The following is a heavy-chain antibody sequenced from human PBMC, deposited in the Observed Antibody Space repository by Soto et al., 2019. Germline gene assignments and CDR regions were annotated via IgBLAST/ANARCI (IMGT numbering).Heavy chain of an antibody. CDR3: AKWPPSPKMGVTSH. CDR2: ITVAGGGT. D-gene: IGHD1-26*01. Sequence: EVQLLESGGGLVQPGGSLRLSCAASGFAFNSSAMAWVRQTPGKGLQWVSAITVAGGGTYYADSVKGRFAISRDNYKKTLYLQTNSLSAEDPALYFCAKWPPSPKMGVTSHWGQGTLVTVSS. V-gene: IGHV3-23*01. J-gene: IGHJ4*02. CDR1: GFAFNSSA.